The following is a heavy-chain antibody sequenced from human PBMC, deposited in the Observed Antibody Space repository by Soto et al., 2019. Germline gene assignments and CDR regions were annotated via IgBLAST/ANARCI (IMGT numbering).Heavy chain of an antibody. V-gene: IGHV1-69*01. J-gene: IGHJ5*02. CDR3: ASVTSMVRGVIDNWFDP. CDR2: IIPVYGPA. CDR1: GGTFSSYA. D-gene: IGHD3-10*01. Sequence: QVPLVQSGAEVKKPGSSVTVSCKASGGTFSSYAIHWVRQAPVQGLEWMGGIIPVYGPAKYAQRVQGRVTITADESTTTVYMQLTSLTSQDTAVYYCASVTSMVRGVIDNWFDPWGHGTLVTVSS.